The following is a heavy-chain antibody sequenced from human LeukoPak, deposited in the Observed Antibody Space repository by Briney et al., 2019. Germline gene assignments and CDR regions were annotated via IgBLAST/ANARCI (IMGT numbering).Heavy chain of an antibody. D-gene: IGHD3-16*01. CDR1: GGSISSGGYY. CDR3: ARDPGAYNFGS. CDR2: IYHSGST. J-gene: IGHJ4*02. Sequence: TLSLTCTVSGGSISSGGYYWSWIRQPPGKGLEWIGYIYHSGSTYYNPSLKSRVTISVDTSKDQFSLKLSSLTAADTAVYYCARDPGAYNFGSWGQGTLLTVSS. V-gene: IGHV4-30-2*01.